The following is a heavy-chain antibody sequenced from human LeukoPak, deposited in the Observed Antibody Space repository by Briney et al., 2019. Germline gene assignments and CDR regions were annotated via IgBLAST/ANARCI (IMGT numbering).Heavy chain of an antibody. CDR1: GFTFDDYA. CDR3: ARGYSGIYYFDY. V-gene: IGHV3-30*15. J-gene: IGHJ4*02. D-gene: IGHD1-26*01. CDR2: ILYDGSNK. Sequence: GRSLRLSCAASGFTFDDYAMHWVRQAPGKGLEWVAVILYDGSNKYYADSVKGRFTISRDNSKNTLYLQMSSLRVEDTAVYYCARGYSGIYYFDYWGQGTLVTVSS.